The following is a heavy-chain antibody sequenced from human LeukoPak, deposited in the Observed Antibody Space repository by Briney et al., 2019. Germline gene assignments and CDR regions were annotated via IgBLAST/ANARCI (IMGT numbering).Heavy chain of an antibody. J-gene: IGHJ3*02. CDR3: ARDAPWVVVTASMKGAFDI. D-gene: IGHD2-21*02. V-gene: IGHV3-30-3*01. Sequence: GGSLRLSCAASGFTFSSYAMHWVRQAPGKGLEWVAVISYDGSNKYYADSVKGRFTISRDNSKNTLYLQMNSLRAEDTAVYYCARDAPWVVVTASMKGAFDIWGQGTMVTVSS. CDR2: ISYDGSNK. CDR1: GFTFSSYA.